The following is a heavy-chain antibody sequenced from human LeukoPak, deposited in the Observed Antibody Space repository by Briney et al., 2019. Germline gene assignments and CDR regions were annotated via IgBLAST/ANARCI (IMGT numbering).Heavy chain of an antibody. CDR3: VRGYSNYGYAFDM. CDR1: GFTFSSYS. D-gene: IGHD4-11*01. Sequence: GGSLRLSCAASGFTFSSYSMNWVRQAPGKGLEWVSSISSSSSYIYYADSAKGRFTISRDNAKKSLFLEMNSLRGEDTAVYYCVRGYSNYGYAFDMWGQGTMVTVSS. CDR2: ISSSSSYI. J-gene: IGHJ3*02. V-gene: IGHV3-21*01.